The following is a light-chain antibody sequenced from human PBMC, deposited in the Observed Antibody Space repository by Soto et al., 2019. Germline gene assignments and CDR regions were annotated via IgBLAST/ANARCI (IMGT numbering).Light chain of an antibody. CDR2: GTS. CDR1: QSVSRSY. Sequence: EIVLTQSPGTLSLSPGERATLSCRASQSVSRSYLAWYQQTPGQAPRLLIYGTSSRATGIPDRFSGSGSGTDFTLTISRLEPEDFAVYYCQQYGSSPFTFGGGTKVEIK. CDR3: QQYGSSPFT. J-gene: IGKJ4*01. V-gene: IGKV3-20*01.